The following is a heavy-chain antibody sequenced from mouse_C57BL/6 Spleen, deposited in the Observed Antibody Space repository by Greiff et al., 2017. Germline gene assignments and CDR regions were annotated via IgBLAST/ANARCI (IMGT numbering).Heavy chain of an antibody. D-gene: IGHD1-1*01. CDR3: ARDEDYGSSYVGYFDV. CDR1: GYSITSGYD. CDR2: ISYSGST. J-gene: IGHJ1*03. V-gene: IGHV3-1*01. Sequence: EVKLVESGPGMVKPSQSLSLTCTVTGYSITSGYDWHWIRHFPGNKLEWMGYISYSGSTNYNPSLKSRISVTHDTSKNHFFLKLNSVTTEDTATYYCARDEDYGSSYVGYFDVGGTGTTGTVSS.